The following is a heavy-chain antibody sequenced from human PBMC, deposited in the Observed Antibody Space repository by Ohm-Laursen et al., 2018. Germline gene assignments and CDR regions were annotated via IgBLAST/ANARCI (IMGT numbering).Heavy chain of an antibody. CDR1: GFTFSDYY. J-gene: IGHJ3*01. CDR2: ISSSGTTI. CDR3: ARDLGALDL. Sequence: SLRLSCAASGFTFSDYYMSWIRQAPGKGLEWVSYISSSGTTIHYADSVKGRFTVSRDNAKDSLFLQINSLRVEDTAVYYCARDLGALDLWGQGTIVTVSS. V-gene: IGHV3-11*01.